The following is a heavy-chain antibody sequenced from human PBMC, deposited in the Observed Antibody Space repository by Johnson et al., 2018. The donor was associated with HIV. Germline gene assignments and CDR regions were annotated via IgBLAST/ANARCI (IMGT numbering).Heavy chain of an antibody. J-gene: IGHJ3*02. CDR1: GFTFSNYG. D-gene: IGHD6-13*01. CDR2: ISYDGSDK. CDR3: AREIIAAADDI. Sequence: HVQLLESGGGLVQPGGSLRLSCAASGFTFSNYGMHWVRQAPGKGLEWVAVISYDGSDKYYADSVKGRFTISRDNAKNSLYLQMNSLRAEDTAVYYCAREIIAAADDIWGQGTMVTVSS. V-gene: IGHV3-30*03.